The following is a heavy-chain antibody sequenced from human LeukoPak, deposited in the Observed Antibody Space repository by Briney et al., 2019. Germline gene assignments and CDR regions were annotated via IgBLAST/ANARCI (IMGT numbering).Heavy chain of an antibody. V-gene: IGHV3-23*01. D-gene: IGHD3-10*01. CDR1: GFTFSSYG. Sequence: PGGSLRLSCAASGFTFSSYGMSWVRQAPGKGLEWVSAISGSGGSTYYADSVKGRFTISRDNSKNTLYLQMNSLRAEDTAVYYCAKGALWFGEFLSYFDYWGQGTLVTVFS. CDR2: ISGSGGST. CDR3: AKGALWFGEFLSYFDY. J-gene: IGHJ4*02.